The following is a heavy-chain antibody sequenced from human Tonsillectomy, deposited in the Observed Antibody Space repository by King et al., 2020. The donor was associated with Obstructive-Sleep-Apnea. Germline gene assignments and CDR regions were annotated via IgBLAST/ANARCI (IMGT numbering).Heavy chain of an antibody. CDR2: IFYNGSS. D-gene: IGHD1-1*01. V-gene: IGHV4-59*08. Sequence: VQLQESGPGLVKPSETLSLTCTVSGGSISSFYWSWIRQPPGKGLEWIGYIFYNGSSNYNPSLKRRVTISADTSKNQFSLKLSSVTAADTAVYYCALAHRAPGTAPGVDFWGQGTLVTVSS. CDR1: GGSISSFY. CDR3: ALAHRAPGTAPGVDF. J-gene: IGHJ4*02.